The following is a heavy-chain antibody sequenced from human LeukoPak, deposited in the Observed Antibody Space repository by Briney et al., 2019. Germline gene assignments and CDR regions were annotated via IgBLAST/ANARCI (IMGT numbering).Heavy chain of an antibody. CDR2: INHSGST. CDR1: GGSFSGYY. Sequence: SETLSLTCAVYGGSFSGYYWSWIRQPPGKGLEWIGEINHSGSTNYNPSLKSRVTISVDTSKNQFSLKLSSVTAADTAVYYCARHSLIGSVVMPTFDYWGREPWSPSPQ. J-gene: IGHJ4*02. D-gene: IGHD3-22*01. CDR3: ARHSLIGSVVMPTFDY. V-gene: IGHV4-34*01.